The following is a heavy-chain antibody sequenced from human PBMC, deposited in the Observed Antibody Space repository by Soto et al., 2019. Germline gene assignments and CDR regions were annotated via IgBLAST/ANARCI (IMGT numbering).Heavy chain of an antibody. CDR1: GGSVSSGSYY. J-gene: IGHJ4*02. D-gene: IGHD4-17*01. CDR2: IYYSGST. CDR3: ARFNDGDYVDY. V-gene: IGHV4-61*01. Sequence: SEPLSLTCTVSGGSVSSGSYYWSWIRQPPGKGLEWIGYIYYSGSTNYNPSLKSRVTISVDTSKNQFSLKLSSVTAADTAVYYCARFNDGDYVDYWGQGTLVTVSS.